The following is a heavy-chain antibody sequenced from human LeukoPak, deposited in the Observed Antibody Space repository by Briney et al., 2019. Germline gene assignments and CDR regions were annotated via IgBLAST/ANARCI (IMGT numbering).Heavy chain of an antibody. CDR2: IKQDGSEK. CDR1: GFTFSSYW. J-gene: IGHJ4*02. V-gene: IGHV3-7*01. CDR3: ARDKMAIWGLRATFGFDY. Sequence: GGSLRLSCAASGFTFSSYWMSWVRQAPGKGLEWVANIKQDGSEKYYVDSVKGRFTISRDNAKNSLYLQMNSLRAEDTAVYYCARDKMAIWGLRATFGFDYWGQGTLVTVSS. D-gene: IGHD5-24*01.